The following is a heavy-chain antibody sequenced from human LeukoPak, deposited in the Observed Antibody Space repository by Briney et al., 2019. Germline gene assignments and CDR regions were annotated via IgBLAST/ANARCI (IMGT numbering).Heavy chain of an antibody. J-gene: IGHJ4*02. D-gene: IGHD3-3*01. CDR3: ARGSHTIFELGKAQNFDY. V-gene: IGHV3-21*01. Sequence: GGSLRLSCAASGFTFSSYSMNWVRQAPGKGLEWVSSISSSSSYIYYADSVKGRFTISRDNAKNSLYLQMNSLRAEDTAVYYCARGSHTIFELGKAQNFDYWGQGTLVTVSS. CDR1: GFTFSSYS. CDR2: ISSSSSYI.